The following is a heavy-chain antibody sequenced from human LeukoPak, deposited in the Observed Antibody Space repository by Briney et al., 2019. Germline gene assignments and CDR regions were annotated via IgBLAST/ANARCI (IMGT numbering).Heavy chain of an antibody. CDR3: AREETHHVYYGMDV. V-gene: IGHV1-18*01. D-gene: IGHD1-14*01. CDR1: GYTFTSYG. J-gene: IGHJ6*02. CDR2: ISAYNGNT. Sequence: ASVKVSCKASGYTFTSYGISWVRQAPGQGLEWMRWISAYNGNTNYAQKVQGRVTMTTDTSTSTAYMELRSLRSDDTAVYYCAREETHHVYYGMDVWGQGTVVTVSS.